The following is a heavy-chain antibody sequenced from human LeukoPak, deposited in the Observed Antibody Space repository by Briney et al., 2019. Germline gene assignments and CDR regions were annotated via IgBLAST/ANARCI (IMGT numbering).Heavy chain of an antibody. CDR1: GFSVSNYW. J-gene: IGHJ6*03. D-gene: IGHD3-10*01. V-gene: IGHV4-4*08. Sequence: PGGSLRISCAASGFSVSNYWVTWVRQTPGKGLEWIGRIYTTGSTNYNPSLKSRVTISVDTSKNQFSLKLSSVTAADTAVYYCARVSFGSGYYNYMDVWGKGTTVTVSS. CDR3: ARVSFGSGYYNYMDV. CDR2: IYTTGST.